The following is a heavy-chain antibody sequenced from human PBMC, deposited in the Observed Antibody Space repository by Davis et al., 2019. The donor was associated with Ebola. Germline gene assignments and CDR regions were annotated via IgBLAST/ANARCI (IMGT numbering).Heavy chain of an antibody. CDR1: VYTLTQLS. CDR3: TRLRTSVTTWQWFDP. CDR2: FDPEDGET. V-gene: IGHV1-24*01. Sequence: SVHVSCMVSVYTLTQLSIHWVRQAPGPGREGLGGFDPEDGETIYAQNFQGRVTMTEDTSTDTAYMELSSLRSEDTAVYYCTRLRTSVTTWQWFDPWGQGTLVTVSS. J-gene: IGHJ5*02. D-gene: IGHD4-17*01.